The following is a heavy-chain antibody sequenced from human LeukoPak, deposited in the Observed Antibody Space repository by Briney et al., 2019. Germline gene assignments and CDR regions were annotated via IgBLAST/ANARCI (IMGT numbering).Heavy chain of an antibody. Sequence: PSETLSLTCTVSGGSISSGSYYWSWIRQPAGKGLEWIGRIYTSGSTNYNPSLKSRVTISVDPSKNQFSLKLSSVTAADTAVYYCARAKPLGYCSGGSCYRTHYFDYWGQGTLVTVSS. CDR2: IYTSGST. D-gene: IGHD2-15*01. V-gene: IGHV4-61*02. J-gene: IGHJ4*02. CDR3: ARAKPLGYCSGGSCYRTHYFDY. CDR1: GGSISSGSYY.